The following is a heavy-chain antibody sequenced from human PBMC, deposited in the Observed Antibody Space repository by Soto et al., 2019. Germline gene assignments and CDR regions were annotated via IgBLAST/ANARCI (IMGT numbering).Heavy chain of an antibody. CDR2: IYSGGST. D-gene: IGHD3-10*01. Sequence: VSSNYMSWVRQAPGKGLEWVSVIYSGGSTYYADSVKGRFTISRDNSKNTLYLQMNSLRAEDTAVYYCARDLYYYGSGSFMDVWGQGTTVTVSS. J-gene: IGHJ6*02. CDR3: ARDLYYYGSGSFMDV. CDR1: VSSNY. V-gene: IGHV3-53*01.